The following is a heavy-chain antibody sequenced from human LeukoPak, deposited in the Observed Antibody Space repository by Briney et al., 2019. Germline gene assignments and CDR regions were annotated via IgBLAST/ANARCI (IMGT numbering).Heavy chain of an antibody. CDR1: GFTFSSYA. J-gene: IGHJ4*02. V-gene: IGHV3-23*01. CDR3: AKLGGETTPY. D-gene: IGHD1-7*01. CDR2: IGSSGDKE. Sequence: PGGSLRLSCAASGFTFSSYAMSWVRQAPGKGLEWVSNIGSSGDKEYYADSVKGRFTIFRDNPKNTVYVQMNSLRAEDTAVYYCAKLGGETTPYWGQGTLVTVSS.